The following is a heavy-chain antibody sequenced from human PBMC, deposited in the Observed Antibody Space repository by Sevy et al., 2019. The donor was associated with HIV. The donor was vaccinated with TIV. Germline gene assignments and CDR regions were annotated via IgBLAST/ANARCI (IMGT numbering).Heavy chain of an antibody. CDR1: GYYFTGYY. CDR3: ARSGMDV. Sequence: ASVKVSCKASGYYFTGYYVHWVRQAPGQGLEWMGWINPNGGGTNIGQKFHGRVTMSRDTSITTAYMELRSLRSDDTAVYYCARSGMDVWGQGTTVTVSS. V-gene: IGHV1-2*02. CDR2: INPNGGGT. J-gene: IGHJ6*02.